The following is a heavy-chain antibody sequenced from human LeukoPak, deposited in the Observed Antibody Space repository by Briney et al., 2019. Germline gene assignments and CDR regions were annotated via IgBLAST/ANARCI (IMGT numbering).Heavy chain of an antibody. CDR2: ISAYNGNT. CDR1: GYTFTSYG. Sequence: ASVTVSCKASGYTFTSYGISWVRQAPGQGLEWMGWISAYNGNTNYAQKLQGRVTMTTDTSTSTDYMELRSLRSDDTAVYYCARDFLGYCSSTSCYLGGWFDPWGQGTLVTVSS. V-gene: IGHV1-18*04. J-gene: IGHJ5*02. CDR3: ARDFLGYCSSTSCYLGGWFDP. D-gene: IGHD2-2*01.